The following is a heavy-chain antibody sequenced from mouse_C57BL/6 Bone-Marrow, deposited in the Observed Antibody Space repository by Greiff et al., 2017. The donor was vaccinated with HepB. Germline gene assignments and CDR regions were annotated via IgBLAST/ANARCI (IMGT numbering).Heavy chain of an antibody. V-gene: IGHV2-5*01. CDR3: AKKGNPYAMDY. CDR2: IWRGGST. Sequence: QVQLQQSGPGLVQPSQSLSITCTVSGFSLTSYGLHWVRQSPGKGLEGLGVIWRGGSTDYNAAFMYRLIITKDNTKSQVFFKMNSLQADDTAIYYCAKKGNPYAMDYWGQGTSVTVSS. J-gene: IGHJ4*01. CDR1: GFSLTSYG.